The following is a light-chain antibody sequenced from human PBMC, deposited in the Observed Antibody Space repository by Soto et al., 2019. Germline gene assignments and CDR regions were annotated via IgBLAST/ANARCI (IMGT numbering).Light chain of an antibody. CDR3: QQRSNGPPS. CDR2: DAS. Sequence: EIVLTQSPATLSLSPGERATLSCRASQSVSSYLAWYQQKPGQAPRLLIYDASNRATGIPARFSGSGSWTDFTLKSSSLEPEDFAVYYWQQRSNGPPSFGQGTKLEIK. J-gene: IGKJ2*01. CDR1: QSVSSY. V-gene: IGKV3-11*01.